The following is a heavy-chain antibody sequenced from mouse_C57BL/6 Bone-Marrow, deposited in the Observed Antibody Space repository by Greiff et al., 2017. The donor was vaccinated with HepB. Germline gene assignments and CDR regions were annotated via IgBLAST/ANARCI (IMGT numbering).Heavy chain of an antibody. CDR1: GFTFSNYW. CDR2: IRLKSDNYAT. J-gene: IGHJ4*01. D-gene: IGHD1-1*01. CDR3: TVVARTYAMDY. V-gene: IGHV6-3*01. Sequence: EVQRVESGGGLVQPGGSMKLSCVASGFTFSNYWMNWVRQSPEKGLEWVAQIRLKSDNYATHYAESVKGRFTISRDDSKSSVYLQMNNLRAEDTGIYYCTVVARTYAMDYWGQGTSVTVSS.